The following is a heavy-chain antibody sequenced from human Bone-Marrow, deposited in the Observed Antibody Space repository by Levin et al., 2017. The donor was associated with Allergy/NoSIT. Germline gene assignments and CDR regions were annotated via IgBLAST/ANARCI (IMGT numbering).Heavy chain of an antibody. Sequence: WASVMVSCKASGYMFTSYGISWVRQAPGQGLEWMGWITTYNGNTTYAQNLQGRVTMTTDTSTSTAYMELRSLRSDDTAVYYCARGNYDFWSGYIYYYYYYMDVWGKGTTVTVSS. CDR1: GYMFTSYG. CDR3: ARGNYDFWSGYIYYYYYYMDV. D-gene: IGHD3-3*01. CDR2: ITTYNGNT. J-gene: IGHJ6*03. V-gene: IGHV1-18*01.